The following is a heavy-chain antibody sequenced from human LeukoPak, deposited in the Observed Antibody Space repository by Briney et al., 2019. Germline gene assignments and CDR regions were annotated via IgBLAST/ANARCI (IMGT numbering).Heavy chain of an antibody. V-gene: IGHV1-2*04. CDR3: ARAQIAVAGTPNNWFDP. CDR2: INPNSGGT. CDR1: GYTFTGYY. J-gene: IGHJ5*02. Sequence: ASVKVSCKASGYTFTGYYMHWVRQAPGQGLEWMGWINPNSGGTNYAQKFQGWVTMTRDTSISTAYMELSRLRSGDTAVYYCARAQIAVAGTPNNWFDPWGQGTLVTVSS. D-gene: IGHD6-19*01.